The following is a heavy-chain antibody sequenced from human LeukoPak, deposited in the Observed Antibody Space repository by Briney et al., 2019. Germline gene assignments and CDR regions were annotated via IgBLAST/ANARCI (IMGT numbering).Heavy chain of an antibody. D-gene: IGHD3-22*01. Sequence: PSETLSLTCTVSGGSISSYYWSWIRQPPGKGLEWIGYIYYSGSTNYNPSLKSRVTISVDTSKNQFSLKLSSVTAADTAVYYCARAAAYYDSSGYYRAFDYWGQGALVTVSS. V-gene: IGHV4-59*01. CDR2: IYYSGST. CDR1: GGSISSYY. J-gene: IGHJ4*02. CDR3: ARAAAYYDSSGYYRAFDY.